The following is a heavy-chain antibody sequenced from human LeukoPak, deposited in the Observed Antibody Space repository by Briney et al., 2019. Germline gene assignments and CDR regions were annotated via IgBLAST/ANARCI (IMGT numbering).Heavy chain of an antibody. Sequence: ASVKVSCKASGYSFTGYYIHWVRQAPGQGLEWMGWINPNSGGTTYAQQFQGRVTMTRDTSISAVYMELNMLRSDDTAVYYCARDGRDGYNLVHYWGQGTLVTVSS. CDR3: ARDGRDGYNLVHY. V-gene: IGHV1-2*02. CDR2: INPNSGGT. D-gene: IGHD5-24*01. CDR1: GYSFTGYY. J-gene: IGHJ4*02.